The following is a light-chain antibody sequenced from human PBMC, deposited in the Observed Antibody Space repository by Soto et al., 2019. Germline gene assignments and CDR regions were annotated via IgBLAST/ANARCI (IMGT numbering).Light chain of an antibody. J-gene: IGKJ1*01. CDR3: QKYDSSPRT. Sequence: EIVLTQSPGTLSLSPGERATLSCRASRSVSSSFLAWYRQKPGQSPRLLIYDTSSRATGVQDRFSGSGSGTDFTLTISRLEPADFAVYFCQKYDSSPRTFGQGTKVEIK. CDR1: RSVSSSF. V-gene: IGKV3-20*01. CDR2: DTS.